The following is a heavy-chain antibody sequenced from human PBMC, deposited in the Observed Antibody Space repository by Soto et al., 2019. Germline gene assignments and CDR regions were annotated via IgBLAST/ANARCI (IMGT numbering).Heavy chain of an antibody. CDR3: ARDQTYYDILTGYYYYYYGMDV. J-gene: IGHJ6*02. D-gene: IGHD3-9*01. CDR2: IIPIFGTA. Sequence: SVKVSLKASGGTFISYAISWVRQAPGQGLEWMGGIIPIFGTANYAQKFQGRVTITADESTSTAYMELSSLRSEDTAVYYCARDQTYYDILTGYYYYYYGMDVWGQGTTVTVSS. V-gene: IGHV1-69*13. CDR1: GGTFISYA.